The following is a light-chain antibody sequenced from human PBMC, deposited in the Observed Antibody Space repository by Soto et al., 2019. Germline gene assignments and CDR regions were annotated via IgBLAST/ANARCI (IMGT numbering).Light chain of an antibody. CDR3: LQDHNYPLT. CDR1: QGIGND. Sequence: AIQMAQSPSSLSASVGDRVTITCRASQGIGNDVGWYQQKPGKAPKLLLYAATTLQSGVPSRFSGTRSCTDFTLTLSSLQPEDFATYYCLQDHNYPLTFGGGTRVEIK. J-gene: IGKJ4*01. CDR2: AAT. V-gene: IGKV1-6*02.